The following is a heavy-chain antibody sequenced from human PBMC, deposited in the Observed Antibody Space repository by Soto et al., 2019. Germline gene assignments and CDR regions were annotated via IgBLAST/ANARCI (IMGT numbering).Heavy chain of an antibody. Sequence: GGSLRLSCAASGFTFSSYWMTWVRQAPGEGLEWVANMNQDGSGIYYVDSVKGRFTISRDNAKNSLYLQMNSLRAEDTAVYYCARVPATARGYFDYWGQGTLVTVSS. D-gene: IGHD2-2*01. CDR3: ARVPATARGYFDY. V-gene: IGHV3-7*01. CDR1: GFTFSSYW. CDR2: MNQDGSGI. J-gene: IGHJ4*02.